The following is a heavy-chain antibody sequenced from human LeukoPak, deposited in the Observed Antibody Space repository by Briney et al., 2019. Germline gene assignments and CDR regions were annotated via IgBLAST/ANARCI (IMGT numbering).Heavy chain of an antibody. J-gene: IGHJ5*02. D-gene: IGHD3-3*01. Sequence: ASVKVSCKASGGTFSSYAISWVRQAPGQGLEWMGGIIPIFGTANYAQKFQGRVTITADESTSTAYMELSSLRSEDTAVYYCARDLRGTIFGVVSYNWFDPWGRGTLVTVSS. V-gene: IGHV1-69*13. CDR3: ARDLRGTIFGVVSYNWFDP. CDR2: IIPIFGTA. CDR1: GGTFSSYA.